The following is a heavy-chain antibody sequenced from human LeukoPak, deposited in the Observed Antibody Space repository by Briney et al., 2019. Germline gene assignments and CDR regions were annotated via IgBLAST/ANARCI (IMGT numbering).Heavy chain of an antibody. CDR1: GYTFTSYG. V-gene: IGHV1-18*01. CDR2: ISAYNGNT. D-gene: IGHD3-10*01. CDR3: ARDRTPVTMVRGVTTISHFDY. J-gene: IGHJ4*02. Sequence: ASVKVSCKASGYTFTSYGISWVRQAPGQGLEWMGWISAYNGNTNYAQKLQGRVTMTTDTSTSTAYMELRSLRSDDTAVYYCARDRTPVTMVRGVTTISHFDYWGQGTPVTVSS.